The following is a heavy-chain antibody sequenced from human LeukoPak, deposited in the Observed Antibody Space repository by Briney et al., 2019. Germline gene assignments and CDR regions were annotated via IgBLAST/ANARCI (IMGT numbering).Heavy chain of an antibody. CDR3: AREPEGTAMVNLRYYYDSSGYDY. CDR1: GYTFTSYY. Sequence: ASVKVSCKASGYTFTSYYMHWVRQAPGQGLEWMGIINPSGGSTSYAQKFQGRVAMTRDTSTSTVYMELSSLRSKDTAVYYCAREPEGTAMVNLRYYYDSSGYDYWGQGTLVTVSS. CDR2: INPSGGST. D-gene: IGHD3-22*01. J-gene: IGHJ4*02. V-gene: IGHV1-46*01.